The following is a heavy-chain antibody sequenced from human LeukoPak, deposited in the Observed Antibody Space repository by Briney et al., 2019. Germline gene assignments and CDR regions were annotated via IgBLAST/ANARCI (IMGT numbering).Heavy chain of an antibody. V-gene: IGHV3-23*01. J-gene: IGHJ4*02. Sequence: GGSLRLSCAASGFTFSSYAMSWVRQAPGKGLEWVSAISGSGGSTYYADSVKGRFTISRDNSKNTLYLQINSLRADDTAVYYCTRANYGVLFDFWGQGTLVTVSS. CDR1: GFTFSSYA. D-gene: IGHD3-16*01. CDR3: TRANYGVLFDF. CDR2: ISGSGGST.